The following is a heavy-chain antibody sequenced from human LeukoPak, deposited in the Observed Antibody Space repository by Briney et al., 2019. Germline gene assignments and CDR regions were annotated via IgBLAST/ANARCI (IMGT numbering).Heavy chain of an antibody. J-gene: IGHJ3*02. CDR3: VKERGPFDAFDI. CDR1: AFTFSTYG. V-gene: IGHV3-33*06. Sequence: PGGTLRLCGAAPAFTFSTYGRHWVRQAPGKGLEWVAVIWSDGNNKFYADAVKGRFTFSRDNSRNTLSLQMNSLRAEDTAVYYCVKERGPFDAFDIWGQGTMVTVCS. CDR2: IWSDGNNK.